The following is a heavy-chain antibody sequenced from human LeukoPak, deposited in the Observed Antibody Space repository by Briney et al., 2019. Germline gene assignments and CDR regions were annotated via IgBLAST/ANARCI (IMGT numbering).Heavy chain of an antibody. Sequence: GGSLRLSCAASGFTFSSYWMSWVRQAPGKGLGWVANIKQDGSEKYYVDSVKGRFTISRDNAKNSLYLQMNSLRAEDTAVYYCARLTARNYNILTGYLDYWGQGTLVTVSS. CDR2: IKQDGSEK. CDR1: GFTFSSYW. D-gene: IGHD3-9*01. CDR3: ARLTARNYNILTGYLDY. J-gene: IGHJ4*02. V-gene: IGHV3-7*01.